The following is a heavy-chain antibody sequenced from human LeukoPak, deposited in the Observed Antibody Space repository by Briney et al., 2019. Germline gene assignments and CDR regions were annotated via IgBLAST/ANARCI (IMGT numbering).Heavy chain of an antibody. J-gene: IGHJ2*01. CDR3: AKDATMTTDCYFDL. Sequence: GLSLRLSCAASGFLVSVSSNYMSWVRQAPGKGLEWVSSISRSGGGTYYADSVKGRFTISRDNSKNTLYLQMNSLRAEDAAVYYCAKDATMTTDCYFDLWGRGTLVTVSS. V-gene: IGHV3-23*01. D-gene: IGHD4-17*01. CDR1: GFLVSVSSNY. CDR2: ISRSGGGT.